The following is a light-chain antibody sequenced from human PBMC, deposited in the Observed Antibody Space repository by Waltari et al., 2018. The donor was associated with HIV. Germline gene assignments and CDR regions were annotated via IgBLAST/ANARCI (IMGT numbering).Light chain of an antibody. CDR2: YDR. J-gene: IGLJ3*02. CDR3: QVWDSSSDHRGV. V-gene: IGLV3-21*04. Sequence: SYVVSQPPSVSVAPGQTARMTCEGNNFGSKGVNWYQKKPDQTPILVIYYDRDRPSGIPERFSGSNFGNTATLTITSVEAGDEADYYCQVWDSSSDHRGVFGGGTKLTVL. CDR1: NFGSKG.